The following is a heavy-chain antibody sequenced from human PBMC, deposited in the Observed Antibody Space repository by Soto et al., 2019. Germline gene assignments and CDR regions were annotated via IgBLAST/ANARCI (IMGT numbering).Heavy chain of an antibody. J-gene: IGHJ4*02. Sequence: EVQLVESGGGLVQPGGSLRLSCAASGFTFSSYWMHWVRQAPGKGLVWVSRINSDGSSTSYADSVKGRFTISRDNAKNTLYLQMHSLRAEDTAVYYVVRTSLVVAAATREDYWGQGTLVTVSS. V-gene: IGHV3-74*01. D-gene: IGHD2-15*01. CDR3: VRTSLVVAAATREDY. CDR2: INSDGSST. CDR1: GFTFSSYW.